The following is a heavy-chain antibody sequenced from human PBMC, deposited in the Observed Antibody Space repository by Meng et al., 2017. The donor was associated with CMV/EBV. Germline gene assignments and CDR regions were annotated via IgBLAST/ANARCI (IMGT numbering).Heavy chain of an antibody. V-gene: IGHV1-2*02. CDR3: ARASSGYGSAFDI. CDR1: GYTFTGYY. J-gene: IGHJ3*02. D-gene: IGHD3-22*01. CDR2: INPTSGGT. Sequence: ASVNVSCKASGYTFTGYYMHWVRQAPGQGLEWMGWINPTSGGTNYAQKFQGRVTMTRDTSISTAYMELSRLRSDDTAVYYCARASSGYGSAFDIWGQGTMVTVSS.